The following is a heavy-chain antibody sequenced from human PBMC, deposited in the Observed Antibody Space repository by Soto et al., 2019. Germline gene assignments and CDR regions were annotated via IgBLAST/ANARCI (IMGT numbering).Heavy chain of an antibody. J-gene: IGHJ4*02. Sequence: QITLNESGPTVVRPTETLTLTCRFSGFSLTTSGVGVGWLRQSPGKAPEWLALIYWDDDKRYSASLKSRLTITKDTSKNQVVLTVSDLDPTDTATYYCAHRVRRTVFGLVTTTAIYFDFWGQGTPVAVSS. D-gene: IGHD3-3*01. CDR3: AHRVRRTVFGLVTTTAIYFDF. CDR1: GFSLTTSGVG. V-gene: IGHV2-5*02. CDR2: IYWDDDK.